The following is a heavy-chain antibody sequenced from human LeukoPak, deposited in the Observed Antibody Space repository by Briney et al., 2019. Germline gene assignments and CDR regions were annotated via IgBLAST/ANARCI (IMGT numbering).Heavy chain of an antibody. CDR3: AREGTYYDILTGYSRSGYFDY. V-gene: IGHV4-59*12. CDR1: GGSISSYY. CDR2: IYYSGST. J-gene: IGHJ4*02. D-gene: IGHD3-9*01. Sequence: SETLSLTCTVSGGSISSYYWSWIRQPPGKGLEWIGYIYYSGSTNYNPSLKSRVTISVDTSKNQFSLKLSSVTAADTAVYYCAREGTYYDILTGYSRSGYFDYWGQGTLVTVSS.